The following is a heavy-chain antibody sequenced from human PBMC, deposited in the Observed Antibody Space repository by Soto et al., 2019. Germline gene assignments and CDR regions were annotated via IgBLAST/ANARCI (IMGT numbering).Heavy chain of an antibody. D-gene: IGHD3-10*01. CDR3: ARNYGSGSYIMGYYYGMDV. CDR2: IYYSGST. J-gene: IGHJ6*02. CDR1: GGSISSSSYY. V-gene: IGHV4-39*01. Sequence: PSETLSLTCTVSGGSISSSSYYWGWIRQPPWKGLEWIGSIYYSGSTYYNPSLKSRVTISVDTSKNQFSLKLSSVTAADTAVYYCARNYGSGSYIMGYYYGMDVWGQGXTVTVYS.